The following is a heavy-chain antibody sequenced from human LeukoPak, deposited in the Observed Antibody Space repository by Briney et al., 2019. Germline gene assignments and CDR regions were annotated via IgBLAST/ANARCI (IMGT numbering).Heavy chain of an antibody. J-gene: IGHJ4*02. CDR2: IYDSGIT. D-gene: IGHD5-18*01. CDR3: ARHPGIQLWIDY. CDR1: GGSISRYY. V-gene: IGHV4-59*08. Sequence: SETLSLTCTVSGGSISRYYWSWIRQPPGKRLEWIGYIYDSGITNYNPSLKSRVTISVDTSKNQFSLKLSSVTAADTAVYYCARHPGIQLWIDYWGQGTLVTVSS.